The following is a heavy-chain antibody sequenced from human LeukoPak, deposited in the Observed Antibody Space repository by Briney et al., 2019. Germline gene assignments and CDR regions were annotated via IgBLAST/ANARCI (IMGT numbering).Heavy chain of an antibody. J-gene: IGHJ4*02. Sequence: ASVKVSCTASGGTFSSYAISWVRQAPGQGLEWMGQINPNSGGTNYAQKFQGRVTMTRDTSISTAYMELSRLRSDDTAVYYCARAETYYYGSEDIDYWGQGTLVTVSS. CDR3: ARAETYYYGSEDIDY. V-gene: IGHV1-2*06. D-gene: IGHD3-10*01. CDR2: INPNSGGT. CDR1: GGTFSSYA.